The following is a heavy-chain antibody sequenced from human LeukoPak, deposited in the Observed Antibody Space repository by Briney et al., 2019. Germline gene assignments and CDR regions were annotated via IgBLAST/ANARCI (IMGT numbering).Heavy chain of an antibody. J-gene: IGHJ4*02. Sequence: SETLSLTCTVSGGSISSYYLSWIRQPAGKGLEWIGRIYTSGSTNYNPSLKSRVTMSVDTSKNQFSLKLSSVTAADTAVYYCARYCSGGSCYGGSFDYWGQGTLVTVSS. CDR3: ARYCSGGSCYGGSFDY. CDR2: IYTSGST. D-gene: IGHD2-15*01. V-gene: IGHV4-4*07. CDR1: GGSISSYY.